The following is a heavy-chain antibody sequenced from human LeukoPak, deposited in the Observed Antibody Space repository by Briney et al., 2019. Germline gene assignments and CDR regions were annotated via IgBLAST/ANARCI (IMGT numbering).Heavy chain of an antibody. CDR3: ARDRWYAFDY. V-gene: IGHV1-18*01. Sequence: ASVKVSCKASGYTFTINGISWVRQAPGRGVEWMGWISANSGDTSYAEKFHGRVTLTRDTSTGTAYMELNSLTYDDTAVYYCARDRWYAFDYWGQGTLVTVSS. CDR1: GYTFTING. CDR2: ISANSGDT. J-gene: IGHJ4*02. D-gene: IGHD6-13*01.